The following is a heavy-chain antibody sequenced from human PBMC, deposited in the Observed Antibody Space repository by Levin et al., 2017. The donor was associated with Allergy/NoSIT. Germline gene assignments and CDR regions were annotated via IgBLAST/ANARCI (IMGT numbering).Heavy chain of an antibody. V-gene: IGHV5-51*01. CDR1: GYSFTTYW. Sequence: PGESLKISCKASGYSFTTYWIGWVRQMPGKGLEWMGIIYPADSDTKYSPSFQGQVTISVDKSSSTAYLQWSSLKASDTAMYYCARAGTAMVDFDYWGQGTLVTVSS. D-gene: IGHD5-18*01. CDR3: ARAGTAMVDFDY. CDR2: IYPADSDT. J-gene: IGHJ4*02.